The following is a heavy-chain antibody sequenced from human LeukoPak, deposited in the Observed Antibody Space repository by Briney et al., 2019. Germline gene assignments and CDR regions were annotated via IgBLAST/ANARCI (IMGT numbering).Heavy chain of an antibody. V-gene: IGHV1-2*02. Sequence: ASVKVSCKAPGNTFAGHNIHWMRQAPGQGLELMGWINPDRGGTDYARQFQGRVTMTSDTSIRAAYMELSSLVSEDSAVYFCAISIQAAAIPAFNYWGQGTLVTVSS. CDR3: AISIQAAAIPAFNY. J-gene: IGHJ4*02. D-gene: IGHD6-25*01. CDR2: INPDRGGT. CDR1: GNTFAGHN.